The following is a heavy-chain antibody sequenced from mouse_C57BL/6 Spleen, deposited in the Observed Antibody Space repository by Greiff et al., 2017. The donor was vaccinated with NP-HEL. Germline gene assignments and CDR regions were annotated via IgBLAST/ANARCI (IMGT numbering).Heavy chain of an antibody. V-gene: IGHV1-80*01. Sequence: QVQLKESGAELVKPGASVKISCKASGYAFSSYWMNWVKQRPGKGLEWIGQIYPGDGDTNYNGKFKGKATLTADKSSSTAYMQLSSLTSEDSAVYFCARDRVYYGSRDAMDYWGQGTSVTVSS. CDR2: IYPGDGDT. D-gene: IGHD1-1*01. J-gene: IGHJ4*01. CDR3: ARDRVYYGSRDAMDY. CDR1: GYAFSSYW.